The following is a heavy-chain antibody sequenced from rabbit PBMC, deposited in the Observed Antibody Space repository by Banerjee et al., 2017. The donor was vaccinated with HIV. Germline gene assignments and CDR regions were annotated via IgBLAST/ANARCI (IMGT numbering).Heavy chain of an antibody. J-gene: IGHJ4*01. D-gene: IGHD6-1*01. Sequence: QEQLVESGGGLVKPEGSLTLTCTASGFSFTSSHYMCWVRQAPGKGLEWIACIYTGSAANTYYASWAKGRFTITKTSSTTVTLQMTSLTAADTATYFCARGYYGGYAYTTYFGLWGPGTLVTVS. CDR3: ARGYYGGYAYTTYFGL. CDR1: GFSFTSSHY. CDR2: IYTGSAANT. V-gene: IGHV1S45*01.